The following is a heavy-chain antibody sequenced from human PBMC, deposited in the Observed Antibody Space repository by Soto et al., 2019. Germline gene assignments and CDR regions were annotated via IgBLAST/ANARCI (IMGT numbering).Heavy chain of an antibody. V-gene: IGHV4-34*01. J-gene: IGHJ6*02. CDR2: INHSGST. D-gene: IGHD3-9*01. CDR3: ARGRDILTGYYRGYYYYGMDV. CDR1: GGSFSGYY. Sequence: LSLTCAVYGGSFSGYYWSWIRQPPGKGLEWIGEINHSGSTNYNPSLKSRVTISVDTSKNQFSLKLSSVTAADTAVYYCARGRDILTGYYRGYYYYGMDVWGQGTTVTVSS.